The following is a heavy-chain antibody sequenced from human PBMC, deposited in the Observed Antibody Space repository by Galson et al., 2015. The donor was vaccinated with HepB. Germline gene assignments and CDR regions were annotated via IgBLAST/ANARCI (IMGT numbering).Heavy chain of an antibody. D-gene: IGHD4-11*01. CDR2: IIPIFGTG. V-gene: IGHV1-69*01. Sequence: SGAEVKKPGESLKISCKASGGTFSTYAIDWVRQAPGQGLEWMGGIIPIFGTGNYAQKFQGRVTITADESTSTAYMELSSLISEDTAVYYCATYSNYEERAVPWVYWGQGTLVTVSS. J-gene: IGHJ4*02. CDR3: ATYSNYEERAVPWVY. CDR1: GGTFSTYA.